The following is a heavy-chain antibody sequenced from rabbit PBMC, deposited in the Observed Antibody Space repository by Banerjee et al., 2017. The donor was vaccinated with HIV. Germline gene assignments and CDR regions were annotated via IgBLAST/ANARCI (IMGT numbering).Heavy chain of an antibody. D-gene: IGHD8-1*01. J-gene: IGHJ6*01. CDR3: ARDTGSSFSTYGMDL. Sequence: LEESGGGLVKPGGTLTLTCTVSGFSFSSNWICWVRQAPGKGLEWIACIDTSDGDTDYANWPKGRFTISKASSTTVTLKMTSLTVADTATYFCARDTGSSFSTYGMDLWGPGTLVTVS. CDR2: IDTSDGDT. CDR1: GFSFSSNW. V-gene: IGHV1S45*01.